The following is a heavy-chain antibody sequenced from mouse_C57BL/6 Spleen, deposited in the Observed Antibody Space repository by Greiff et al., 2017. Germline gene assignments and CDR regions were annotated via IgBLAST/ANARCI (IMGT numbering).Heavy chain of an antibody. V-gene: IGHV5-4*03. CDR2: ISDGGSYT. D-gene: IGHD2-3*01. CDR1: GFTFSSYA. CDR3: ARGPLDGYGAWVAY. J-gene: IGHJ3*01. Sequence: EVKLVESGGGLVKPGGSLKLSCAASGFTFSSYAMSWVRQTPEKRLEWVATISDGGSYTYYPDKVKGRFTISRDNAKNNLYLHMSHLKSEDTAMYYCARGPLDGYGAWVAYWGQGTLVTVSA.